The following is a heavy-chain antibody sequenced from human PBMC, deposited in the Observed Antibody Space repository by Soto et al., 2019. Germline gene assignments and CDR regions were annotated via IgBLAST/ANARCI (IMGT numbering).Heavy chain of an antibody. V-gene: IGHV4-31*03. D-gene: IGHD3-22*01. CDR2: IYYSGST. CDR3: ARYYFDSSGYSNWFDP. CDR1: GGSISSGGYY. Sequence: PSETLSLTCTVSGGSISSGGYYWSWIRQHPGKGLEWIGYIYYSGSTYYNPSLKSRVTISVDTSNNQFSLKLSSVTAADTAVYYCARYYFDSSGYSNWFDPWGQGTLVTVSS. J-gene: IGHJ5*02.